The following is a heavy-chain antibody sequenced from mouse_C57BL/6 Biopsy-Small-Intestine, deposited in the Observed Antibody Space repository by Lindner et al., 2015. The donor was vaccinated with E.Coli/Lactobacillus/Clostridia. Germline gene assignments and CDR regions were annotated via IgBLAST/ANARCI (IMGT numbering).Heavy chain of an antibody. CDR3: ARGDSLDY. CDR1: GYTLTSYD. V-gene: IGHV1-81*01. CDR2: IYPRSDST. J-gene: IGHJ2*02. Sequence: VQLQESGAELARPGASVKLSCKASGYTLTSYDITWVKQRPGQGLEWIGEIYPRSDSTYYSEKFKGKATLTADTISSTAFMELRSLTSEDSAVYFCARGDSLDYWGQGTSLTVSS.